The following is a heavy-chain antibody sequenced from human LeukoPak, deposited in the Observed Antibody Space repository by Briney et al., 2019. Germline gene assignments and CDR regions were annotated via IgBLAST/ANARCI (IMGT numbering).Heavy chain of an antibody. CDR1: GFTFSDYY. J-gene: IGHJ3*02. CDR2: ISSSGSTI. V-gene: IGHV3-11*01. D-gene: IGHD3-9*01. Sequence: GGSLRLSCAASGFTFSDYYMSWIRQAPGKGLEWVSYISSSGSTIYYADSVKGRFTISRDNAKNSLYLQMNSLRAEDTAVYYCARERYFANDAFDIWGQGTMVSVSS. CDR3: ARERYFANDAFDI.